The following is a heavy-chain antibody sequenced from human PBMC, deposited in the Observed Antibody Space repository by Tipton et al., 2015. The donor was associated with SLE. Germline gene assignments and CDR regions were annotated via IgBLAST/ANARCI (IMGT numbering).Heavy chain of an antibody. CDR3: AREPPVYSYCGGDCYDAFDI. J-gene: IGHJ3*02. Sequence: TLSLTCTVSGGSVSSGSYYWSWIRQPPGKGLEWIASIFHRGSTFYNPSLEGRVTISVDTSKNQFSLKLSSVTAADTAVYYCAREPPVYSYCGGDCYDAFDIWGQGTMVTVSS. CDR2: IFHRGST. CDR1: GGSVSSGSYY. V-gene: IGHV4-39*07. D-gene: IGHD2-21*02.